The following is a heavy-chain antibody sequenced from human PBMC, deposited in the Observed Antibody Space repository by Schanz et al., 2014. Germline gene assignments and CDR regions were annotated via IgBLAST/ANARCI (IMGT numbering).Heavy chain of an antibody. CDR3: ARSPGDFPGWFAS. V-gene: IGHV4-30-2*01. D-gene: IGHD4-17*01. J-gene: IGHJ5*01. Sequence: QLQLQESGSGLVKPSQTLSLTCGVSGGSISSGGSSWNWIRLPPGKGLEWIGYIYHSGSTYYNPSLKSRVTISVDSSKTQFSLILNSVAAADTAVYYCARSPGDFPGWFASWGQGTLVTVSS. CDR1: GGSISSGGSS. CDR2: IYHSGST.